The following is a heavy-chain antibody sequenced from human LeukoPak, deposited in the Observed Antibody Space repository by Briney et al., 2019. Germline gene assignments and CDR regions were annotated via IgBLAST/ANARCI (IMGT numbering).Heavy chain of an antibody. V-gene: IGHV3-9*01. CDR2: ISWNGGSV. CDR3: AKDLRSGPNYYYYYGMDV. CDR1: GFTFDDYA. J-gene: IGHJ6*02. D-gene: IGHD3-3*01. Sequence: QPGGSLRLSCAASGFTFDDYAMHWVRQGPGKGLEWVSGISWNGGSVAYADSVKGRFTISRDNAKNSLHLQMNSLRAEDTALYYCAKDLRSGPNYYYYYGMDVWGQGTTVTVSS.